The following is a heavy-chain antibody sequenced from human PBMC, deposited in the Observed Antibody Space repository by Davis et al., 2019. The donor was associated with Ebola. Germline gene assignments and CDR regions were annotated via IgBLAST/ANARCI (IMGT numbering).Heavy chain of an antibody. V-gene: IGHV4-61*01. Sequence: SETLSLTCTVSGGSVNSGNYYWSWIRQSPGKELEWIGHVYYAGTTKYSPSLKSRVSMSIDTSKNQFSLTLRSVTAADTAVYFCSRCGFRTGYSYYSYYGIDVWGQGATVTVSS. CDR3: SRCGFRTGYSYYSYYGIDV. D-gene: IGHD3/OR15-3a*01. CDR2: VYYAGTT. J-gene: IGHJ6*02. CDR1: GGSVNSGNYY.